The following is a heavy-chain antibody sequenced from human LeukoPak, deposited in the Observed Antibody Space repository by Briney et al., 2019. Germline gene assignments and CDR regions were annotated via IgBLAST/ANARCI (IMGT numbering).Heavy chain of an antibody. CDR2: IKKDGSEK. Sequence: PGGSLRLSCTASGFIFSGSWMAWIRQVPGKGLEWVAIIKKDGSEKYYVDSMKGRFTISRDNAKNSLFLQMNSLRAEDTAIYYCTTDTWYSAGHWGQGTLVTVSS. V-gene: IGHV3-7*03. J-gene: IGHJ4*02. CDR1: GFIFSGSW. CDR3: TTDTWYSAGH. D-gene: IGHD2-15*01.